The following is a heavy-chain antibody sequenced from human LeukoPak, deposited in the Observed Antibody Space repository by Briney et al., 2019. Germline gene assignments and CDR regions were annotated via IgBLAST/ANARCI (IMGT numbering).Heavy chain of an antibody. Sequence: SETLSLTCTVSGGSISSSSYYWGWIRQPPGKGLEWIGSIYYSGSTYYNPSLKSRGTISVDTSKNQFSLKMSSVTAADTAVYYCARLGDRGYDSGGDYWGQGTLVTVSS. D-gene: IGHD5-12*01. CDR3: ARLGDRGYDSGGDY. J-gene: IGHJ4*02. V-gene: IGHV4-39*01. CDR1: GGSISSSSYY. CDR2: IYYSGST.